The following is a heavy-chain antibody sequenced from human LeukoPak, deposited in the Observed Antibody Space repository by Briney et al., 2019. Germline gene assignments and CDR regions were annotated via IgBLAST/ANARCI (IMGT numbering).Heavy chain of an antibody. J-gene: IGHJ4*02. D-gene: IGHD2-21*02. Sequence: PGGSLRLSCVASGFPFSDYYMSWIRQAPGKGLDWVSYISGSGGKIYYADSVKGRFTISRDNSKNTLYLQMSSLRADDTAVYYCAKLIAYCGGDCYSERGYFDHWGQGTLATVSS. CDR2: ISGSGGKI. CDR3: AKLIAYCGGDCYSERGYFDH. V-gene: IGHV3-23*01. CDR1: GFPFSDYY.